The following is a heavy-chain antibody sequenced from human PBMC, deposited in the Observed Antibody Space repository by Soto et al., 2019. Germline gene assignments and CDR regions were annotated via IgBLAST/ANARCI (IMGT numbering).Heavy chain of an antibody. CDR3: ARGEQYSGRIFDY. J-gene: IGHJ4*01. CDR1: GGSISSGGYY. Sequence: TLSLTCTVSGGSISSGGYYWSWIRQHPGKGLEWIGYIYYSGSTYYNPSLKSRVTISVDTSKNQFSLKLSSVTAADTAVYFCARGEQYSGRIFDYWGQGTLVTVSS. CDR2: IYYSGST. D-gene: IGHD1-26*01. V-gene: IGHV4-31*03.